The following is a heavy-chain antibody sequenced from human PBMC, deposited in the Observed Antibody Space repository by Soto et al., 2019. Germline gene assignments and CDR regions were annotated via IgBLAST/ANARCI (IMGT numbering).Heavy chain of an antibody. Sequence: SETLSLTCTVSGGSISSSSYHWGWIRQPPGKGLEWIGSIYYSGTTYYNPSLKSRVTISVDTSKNQFSLKLSSVTAADTAVYYCARSISVAMDFWGQGSLVTSP. CDR3: ARSISVAMDF. J-gene: IGHJ4*02. CDR1: GGSISSSSYH. V-gene: IGHV4-39*01. CDR2: IYYSGTT. D-gene: IGHD6-19*01.